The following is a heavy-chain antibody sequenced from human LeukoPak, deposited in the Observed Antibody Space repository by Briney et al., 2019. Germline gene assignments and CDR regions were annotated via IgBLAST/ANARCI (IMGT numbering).Heavy chain of an antibody. CDR2: ISAYNGNT. V-gene: IGHV1-18*01. CDR3: ATCTNGVCYTGDY. Sequence: GAPVKAARKASGYTFTSYGISWVRQAPGQGLEWMGWISAYNGNTNYAQKLQGRVTMTTDTSTSTAYMELRSLRSDDTAVYYCATCTNGVCYTGDYWGQGTRVTVSS. J-gene: IGHJ4*02. CDR1: GYTFTSYG. D-gene: IGHD2-8*01.